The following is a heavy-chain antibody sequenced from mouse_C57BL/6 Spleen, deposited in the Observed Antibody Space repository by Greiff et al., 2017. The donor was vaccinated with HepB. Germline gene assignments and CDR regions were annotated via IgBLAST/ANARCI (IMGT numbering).Heavy chain of an antibody. CDR2: INPGSGGT. CDR1: GYAFTNYL. J-gene: IGHJ2*01. CDR3: ARSHDYDLDY. V-gene: IGHV1-54*01. D-gene: IGHD2-4*01. Sequence: VKLMESGAELVRPGTSVKVSCKASGYAFTNYLIEWVKQRPGQGLEWIGVINPGSGGTNYNEKFKGKATLTADKSSSTAYMQLSSLTSEDSAVYFCARSHDYDLDYWGQGTTLTVSS.